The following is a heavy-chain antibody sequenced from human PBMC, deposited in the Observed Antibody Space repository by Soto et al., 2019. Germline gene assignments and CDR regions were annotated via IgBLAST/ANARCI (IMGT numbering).Heavy chain of an antibody. D-gene: IGHD2-2*01. V-gene: IGHV1-18*01. Sequence: QVQLVQSGGEVKRPGASVKVSCKTSGYTFSNYGITWVRQAPGQPLEWLGWISLYSDGTNYAQKFQGRVPMTTDSSTTTAYMELRSLRSDDTAVYYCARVVPGADAWFGPWGQGTLVTVSS. J-gene: IGHJ5*02. CDR1: GYTFSNYG. CDR3: ARVVPGADAWFGP. CDR2: ISLYSDGT.